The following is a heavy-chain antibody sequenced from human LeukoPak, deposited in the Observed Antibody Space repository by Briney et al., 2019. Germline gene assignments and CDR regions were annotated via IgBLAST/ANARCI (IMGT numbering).Heavy chain of an antibody. CDR1: GGSISYYY. D-gene: IGHD4-17*01. CDR2: IYYSGTT. Sequence: KPSETLSLTCTVSGGSISYYYWSWIRQSPGKGLEWIGYIYYSGTTNYNPSLKSRVTISVDTSKNQFSLQLRSVTAADTAVYYCAREDPQATVPEGMDGWGQGTTVTVSS. J-gene: IGHJ6*02. V-gene: IGHV4-59*01. CDR3: AREDPQATVPEGMDG.